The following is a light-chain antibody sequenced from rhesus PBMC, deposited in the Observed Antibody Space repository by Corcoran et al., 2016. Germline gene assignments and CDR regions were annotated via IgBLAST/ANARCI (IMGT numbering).Light chain of an antibody. CDR3: MQSLEFPLT. CDR2: DVS. J-gene: IGKJ4*01. Sequence: DIVMTQTPLSLPVTPGEPASISCRSSQSLLDSDDGYTFLDWYLQKPGQFPQLLIFDVSSRASGAPDRFIGSGSDTDFTRKISRVEAEDVGVYYCMQSLEFPLTFGGGTKVEI. V-gene: IGKV2-104*02. CDR1: QSLLDSDDGYTF.